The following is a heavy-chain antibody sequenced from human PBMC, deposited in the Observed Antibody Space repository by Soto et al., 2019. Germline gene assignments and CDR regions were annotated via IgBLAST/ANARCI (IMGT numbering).Heavy chain of an antibody. V-gene: IGHV3-7*05. CDR1: GFIGSGYW. CDR3: TRDLTPSAHDSVYYDALAI. CDR2: IKEDGSEK. J-gene: IGHJ3*02. Sequence: GSLRLSCAASGFIGSGYWMAWVRQVPGKGLEWVANIKEDGSEKNYVDSARGRFTISRDNANNSLFLQMNSLRADDTAVYYCTRDLTPSAHDSVYYDALAIWGHGTLVTVSS. D-gene: IGHD3-10*01.